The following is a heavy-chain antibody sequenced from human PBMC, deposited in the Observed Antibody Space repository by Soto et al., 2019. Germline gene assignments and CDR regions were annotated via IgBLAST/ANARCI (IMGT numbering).Heavy chain of an antibody. J-gene: IGHJ6*02. CDR1: RDAFSKCI. V-gene: IGHV1-69*01. CDR2: IIPIFGTA. D-gene: IGHD6-19*01. CDR3: AKVRYSSPMGYYYGMGV. Sequence: SVKVSCKASRDAFSKCIVTWVRQAPGLGLEWVGGIIPIFGTANYAQKFQGRVTITAEESTSTSYMEVNNLRSADTAVYYCAKVRYSSPMGYYYGMGVWGQGTTVTVSS.